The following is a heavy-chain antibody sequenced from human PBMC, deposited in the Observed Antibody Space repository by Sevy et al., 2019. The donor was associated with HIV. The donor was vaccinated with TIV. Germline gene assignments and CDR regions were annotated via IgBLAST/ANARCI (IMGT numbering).Heavy chain of an antibody. D-gene: IGHD2-8*01. CDR1: GFTFAKYS. CDR2: FSFGCGRL. J-gene: IGHJ4*02. CDR3: AREGCTQPHDY. Sequence: GGSLRLSCAASGFTFAKYSMSWVRQAPGKGLEWVSTFSFGCGRLNYADSVKGRFTISRDDSKNTRFLQRNSLRAEDTATYFCAREGCTQPHDYWGQGTLVTVSS. V-gene: IGHV3-23*01.